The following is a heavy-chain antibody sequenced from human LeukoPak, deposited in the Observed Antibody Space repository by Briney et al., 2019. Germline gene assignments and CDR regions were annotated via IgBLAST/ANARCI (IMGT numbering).Heavy chain of an antibody. CDR3: ALLGYDFWSGYYLDFDY. Sequence: SETLSLTCTVSGGSISSYYWSWIRQPPGKGLEWIGYIYHSGSTYYNPSLKSRVTISVDRSKNQFSLKLSSVTAADTAVYYCALLGYDFWSGYYLDFDYWGQGTLVTVFS. J-gene: IGHJ4*02. CDR1: GGSISSYY. D-gene: IGHD3-3*01. CDR2: IYHSGST. V-gene: IGHV4-59*04.